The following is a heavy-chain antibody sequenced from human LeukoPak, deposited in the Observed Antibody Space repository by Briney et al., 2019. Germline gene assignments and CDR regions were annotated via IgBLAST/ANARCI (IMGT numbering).Heavy chain of an antibody. Sequence: ASVKVSCKASGYTFTSYYMHWVRQAPGQGLEWMGIISPSGGSTSYAQKFQGRVTMTRDMSTSTVYMELSSLRSEDTAVYYCARDHYCSGGSCYPGTDYWGQGTLVTVSS. CDR1: GYTFTSYY. CDR3: ARDHYCSGGSCYPGTDY. D-gene: IGHD2-15*01. V-gene: IGHV1-46*01. J-gene: IGHJ4*02. CDR2: ISPSGGST.